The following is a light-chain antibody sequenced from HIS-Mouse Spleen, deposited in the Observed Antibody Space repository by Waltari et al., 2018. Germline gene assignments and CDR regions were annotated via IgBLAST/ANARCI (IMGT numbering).Light chain of an antibody. V-gene: IGKV1-9*01. CDR2: AAS. J-gene: IGKJ1*01. CDR1: QGISSY. Sequence: DIQLTQSPSFLSASVGDRVTITCRASQGISSYLAWDQQKPGKAPKLLIYAASTFQSVVPSRFSGSGSGTEFTLTISSLQPEDFATYYCQQLNSYPPTFGQGTKVEIK. CDR3: QQLNSYPPT.